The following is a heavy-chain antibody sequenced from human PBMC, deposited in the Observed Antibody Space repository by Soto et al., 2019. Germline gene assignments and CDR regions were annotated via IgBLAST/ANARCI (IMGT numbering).Heavy chain of an antibody. Sequence: GGSLRLSCGASGFTFSSYAMSWVRQAPGKGLEWVSAISGSGGSTYYADSVKGRFTISRDNSKNTLYLQMNSLRAEDTAVYYCASQGVRGVISYYYYMDVWGKGTTVTVSS. J-gene: IGHJ6*03. D-gene: IGHD3-10*01. V-gene: IGHV3-23*01. CDR1: GFTFSSYA. CDR2: ISGSGGST. CDR3: ASQGVRGVISYYYYMDV.